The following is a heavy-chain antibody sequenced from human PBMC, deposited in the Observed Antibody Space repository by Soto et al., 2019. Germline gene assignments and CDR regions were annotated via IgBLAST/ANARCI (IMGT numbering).Heavy chain of an antibody. CDR1: GDTFSSYA. V-gene: IGHV1-69*01. D-gene: IGHD3-22*01. CDR2: IIPIFGTA. Sequence: QVQLVQSGAKVKKPGSSVKVSCKASGDTFSSYAISWVRQAPGQGLEWMGGIIPIFGTANYAQKFQGRVTITADESTSTAYMDLSSLRSEDTAVHYCARDGSGYRSRASPMDVWGQGTTVTVSS. J-gene: IGHJ6*02. CDR3: ARDGSGYRSRASPMDV.